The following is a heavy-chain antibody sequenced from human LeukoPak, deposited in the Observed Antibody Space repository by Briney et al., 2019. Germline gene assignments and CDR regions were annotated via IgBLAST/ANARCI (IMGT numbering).Heavy chain of an antibody. CDR2: IRSKAYGGTA. J-gene: IGHJ4*02. CDR3: TRDRGAYNLYDY. V-gene: IGHV3-49*03. Sequence: GGSLRLSCTASGFTFGDYAMSWIRQAPGKGLEWVGFIRSKAYGGTADYAASVKGRFTISRDDSKAIACLQMNSLKTEDTAVYHCTRDRGAYNLYDYWGQGTLVTVSS. D-gene: IGHD1-1*01. CDR1: GFTFGDYA.